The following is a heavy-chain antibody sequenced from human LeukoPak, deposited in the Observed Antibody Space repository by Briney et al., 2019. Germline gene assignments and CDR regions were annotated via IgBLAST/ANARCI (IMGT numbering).Heavy chain of an antibody. D-gene: IGHD3-22*01. Sequence: ASVKVSCKASGYTFTSYDINWVRQATGQGLEWMGWMNPNSGNTGYAQKFQGRVTMTRNTSISTAYMELSSLRSEDTAVYYCARGCYDSSGYYYDWFDPWGQGTLVTVSS. J-gene: IGHJ5*02. CDR1: GYTFTSYD. CDR2: MNPNSGNT. V-gene: IGHV1-8*01. CDR3: ARGCYDSSGYYYDWFDP.